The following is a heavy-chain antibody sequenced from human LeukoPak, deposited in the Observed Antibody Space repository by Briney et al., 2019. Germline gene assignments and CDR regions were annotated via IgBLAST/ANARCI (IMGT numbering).Heavy chain of an antibody. V-gene: IGHV3-21*01. CDR3: ARDRSGSYYAASDI. J-gene: IGHJ3*02. D-gene: IGHD1-26*01. CDR1: GFTFSSYS. Sequence: GSLRLSCAASGFTFSSYSMNWVRQAPGKGLEWVSSISSSSSYIYYADSVKGRFTISRDNAKNSLYLQMNSLRAEDTAVYYCARDRSGSYYAASDIWGQGTMVTVSS. CDR2: ISSSSSYI.